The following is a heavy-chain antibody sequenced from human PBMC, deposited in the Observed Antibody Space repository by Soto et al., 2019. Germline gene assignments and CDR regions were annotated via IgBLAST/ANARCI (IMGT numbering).Heavy chain of an antibody. CDR3: ARLTPRYSSGSFIAF. CDR2: IYYSGST. D-gene: IGHD6-19*01. J-gene: IGHJ4*01. Sequence: GKGLEWRGYIYYSGSTYYNPSLKSRVTISVDTSKNQFSLKLSSVTAADTAVYYCARLTPRYSSGSFIAFWGHGTLDIGTS. V-gene: IGHV4-30-4*01.